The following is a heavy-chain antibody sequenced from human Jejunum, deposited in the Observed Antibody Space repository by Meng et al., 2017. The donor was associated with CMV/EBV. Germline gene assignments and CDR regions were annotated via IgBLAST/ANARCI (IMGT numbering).Heavy chain of an antibody. CDR3: ARLYGDYNNNYYYGMDV. V-gene: IGHV1-18*01. Sequence: TYGINWVRQAPGKGLEWMGWISGYNGKAKYVQKFQGRVTMTTDTSTSTAYMELRSLRSDDTAVYYCARLYGDYNNNYYYGMDVWGQGTTVTVSS. D-gene: IGHD4-17*01. CDR2: ISGYNGKA. CDR1: TYG. J-gene: IGHJ6*02.